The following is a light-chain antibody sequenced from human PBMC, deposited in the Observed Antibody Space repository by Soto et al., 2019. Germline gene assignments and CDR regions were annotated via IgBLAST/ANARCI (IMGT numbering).Light chain of an antibody. CDR1: QSINSW. CDR2: KAS. CDR3: QQYNTYPWT. Sequence: DIQMTQSPSTLSASVGDRLTITCRASQSINSWLAWYQQKPGKAPKILIYKASSLESGVPSRFSGSASGTEFTLTFSSLQPDEFATYYCQQYNTYPWTFGQGTKVEVK. V-gene: IGKV1-5*03. J-gene: IGKJ1*01.